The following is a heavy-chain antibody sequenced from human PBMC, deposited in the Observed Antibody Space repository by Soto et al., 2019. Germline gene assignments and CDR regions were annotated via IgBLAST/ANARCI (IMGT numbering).Heavy chain of an antibody. CDR2: ISWNSGSI. D-gene: IGHD4-17*01. CDR3: AKGRFMTTVTRQYYFDY. CDR1: GFTFDDYA. Sequence: EVQLVESGGGLVQPGRSLRLSCAASGFTFDDYAMHWVRQAPGKGLEWVSGISWNSGSIGYADSVKGRFTISRDNAKNSLYLQMNSLRAEDTALYYCAKGRFMTTVTRQYYFDYWGQGTLVTVSS. J-gene: IGHJ4*02. V-gene: IGHV3-9*01.